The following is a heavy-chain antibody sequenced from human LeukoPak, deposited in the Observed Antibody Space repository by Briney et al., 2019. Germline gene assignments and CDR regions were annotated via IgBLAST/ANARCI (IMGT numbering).Heavy chain of an antibody. J-gene: IGHJ4*02. CDR2: VSPYNGDT. D-gene: IGHD4-11*01. Sequence: ASVKVSCKASGYTFTGYYMHWVRQAPGQGLEWMGWVSPYNGDTHYAQNLQGRVTMTTDTSTGTAYMELRSLRSDDTAVYYCARNRMSDYNNYKNDYWGQGTLVTVSS. V-gene: IGHV1-18*04. CDR3: ARNRMSDYNNYKNDY. CDR1: GYTFTGYY.